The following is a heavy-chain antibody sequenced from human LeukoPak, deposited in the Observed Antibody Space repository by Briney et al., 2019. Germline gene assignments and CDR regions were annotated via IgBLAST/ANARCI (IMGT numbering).Heavy chain of an antibody. V-gene: IGHV4-39*07. J-gene: IGHJ4*02. Sequence: SETLSLTCTVSGGSISSGSYYWSWIRQPPGKEPEWIGNIYHSGRTLYNPSLKSRVTISVDTSKNQFSLRLTSVTAADTAVFYCARVVGPDRPFDSWGQGIMVTVSS. CDR2: IYHSGRT. CDR1: GGSISSGSYY. CDR3: ARVVGPDRPFDS. D-gene: IGHD1-14*01.